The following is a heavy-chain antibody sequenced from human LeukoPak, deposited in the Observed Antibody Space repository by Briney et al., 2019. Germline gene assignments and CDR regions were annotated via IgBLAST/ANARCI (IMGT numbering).Heavy chain of an antibody. CDR1: GFTVSSNF. Sequence: PGGSLRLSCVVSGFTVSSNFMTWVRQAPGKGLEWVSVIYSGGSTYYADSVKGRFTISRDSSKNTVYLQMNGLRVGDTGVYYCARAGGPGQTAMDLDYWGQGTLVTVSS. CDR3: ARAGGPGQTAMDLDY. J-gene: IGHJ4*02. D-gene: IGHD5-18*01. V-gene: IGHV3-66*01. CDR2: IYSGGST.